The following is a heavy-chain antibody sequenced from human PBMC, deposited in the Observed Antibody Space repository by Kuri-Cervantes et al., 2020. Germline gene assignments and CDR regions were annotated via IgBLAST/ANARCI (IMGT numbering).Heavy chain of an antibody. CDR2: IYHSGST. CDR1: DYPISSNYY. D-gene: IGHD6-19*01. J-gene: IGHJ3*02. V-gene: IGHV4-38-2*02. Sequence: SETLSLTCTVSDYPISSNYYWGWIRQPPGKGLEWIGSIYHSGSTYYNPSLESRVTRSVDTSKNQFSLKLSSDTAADTAVYYCARGISGWALHAFDIWGQGTMVTVSS. CDR3: ARGISGWALHAFDI.